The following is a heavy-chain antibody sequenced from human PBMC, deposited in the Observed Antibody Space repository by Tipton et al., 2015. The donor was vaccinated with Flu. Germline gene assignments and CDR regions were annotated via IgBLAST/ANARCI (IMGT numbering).Heavy chain of an antibody. D-gene: IGHD7-27*01. Sequence: LRLSCAASGFTFRTNGMHWVRQAPGKGLEWLSYISSSGSTISYADSVRGRFTISRDNAKNSLYLQLNSLRAEDTALYYCATLTGDDYWGQGDLVTVSS. CDR3: ATLTGDDY. V-gene: IGHV3-48*03. CDR1: GFTFRTNG. CDR2: ISSSGSTI. J-gene: IGHJ4*02.